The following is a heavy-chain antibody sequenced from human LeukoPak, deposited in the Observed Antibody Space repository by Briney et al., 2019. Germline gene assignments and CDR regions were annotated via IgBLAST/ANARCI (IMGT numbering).Heavy chain of an antibody. CDR3: ARGDHSYGSGSYSLN. CDR2: IYHSGST. J-gene: IGHJ4*02. Sequence: SGTLSLTCAVSGGSISSSNWWSWVRQPPGKGLERIGEIYHSGSTNYNPSLKSRVTISVDKSKNQFSLKLSSVTAADTAVYYCARGDHSYGSGSYSLNGGQEPLATAPS. D-gene: IGHD3-10*01. CDR1: GGSISSSNW. V-gene: IGHV4-4*02.